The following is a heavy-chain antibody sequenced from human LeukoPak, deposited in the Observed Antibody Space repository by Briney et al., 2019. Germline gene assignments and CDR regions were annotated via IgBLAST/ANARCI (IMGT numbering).Heavy chain of an antibody. J-gene: IGHJ6*02. CDR3: AKSVKGYGMDV. Sequence: GGSLRLSCAASGFTFSSYAMSWVRQAPGKGREWVSAISGSGGSTYYADSVKGRFTIPRDNSKNTLYLQMNGLRAEDTAVYYCAKSVKGYGMDVWGQGTTVTVSS. CDR1: GFTFSSYA. CDR2: ISGSGGST. V-gene: IGHV3-23*01.